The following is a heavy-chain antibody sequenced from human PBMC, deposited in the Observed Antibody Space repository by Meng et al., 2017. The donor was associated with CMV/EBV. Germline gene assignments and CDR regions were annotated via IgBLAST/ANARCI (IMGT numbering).Heavy chain of an antibody. CDR3: ARTPDSAPRWVGSPSYYYGMDV. CDR2: INPSGGST. J-gene: IGHJ6*02. CDR1: GYTFTSYY. V-gene: IGHV1-46*01. D-gene: IGHD4-23*01. Sequence: ASVKVSCKASGYTFTSYYMHWVRQAPGQGLEWMGIINPSGGSTSYAQKFQGRVTMTRDTSTSIVYMELSSLRSEDTAVYYCARTPDSAPRWVGSPSYYYGMDVWGQGTTVTVSS.